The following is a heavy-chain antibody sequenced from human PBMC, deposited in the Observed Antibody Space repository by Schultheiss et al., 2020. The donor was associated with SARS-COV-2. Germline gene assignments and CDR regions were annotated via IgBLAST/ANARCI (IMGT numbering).Heavy chain of an antibody. V-gene: IGHV4-61*08. J-gene: IGHJ3*02. D-gene: IGHD3-22*01. CDR1: GGSISSGDYY. Sequence: SETLSLTCTVSGGSISSGDYYWSWIRQPPGKGLEWIGRIYTSGSTNYNPSLKSRVTISVDTSKNQFSLKLSSVTAADTAVYYCARGRGYYDSSGSDAFDIWGQGTMVTVSS. CDR2: IYTSGST. CDR3: ARGRGYYDSSGSDAFDI.